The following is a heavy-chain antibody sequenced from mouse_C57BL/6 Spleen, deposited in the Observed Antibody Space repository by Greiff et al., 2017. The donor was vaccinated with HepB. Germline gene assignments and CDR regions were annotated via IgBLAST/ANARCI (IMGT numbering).Heavy chain of an antibody. V-gene: IGHV5-9-1*02. D-gene: IGHD1-1*01. CDR2: ISSGGDYI. CDR1: GFTFSSYA. Sequence: DVMLVESGEGLVKPGGSLKLSCAASGFTFSSYAMSWVRQTPEKRLEWVAYISSGGDYIYYADTVKGRFTISRDNARNTLYLQMSSLKSEDTAMYYCTRDALYDYGSSPLYWYFDVWGTGTTVTVSS. J-gene: IGHJ1*03. CDR3: TRDALYDYGSSPLYWYFDV.